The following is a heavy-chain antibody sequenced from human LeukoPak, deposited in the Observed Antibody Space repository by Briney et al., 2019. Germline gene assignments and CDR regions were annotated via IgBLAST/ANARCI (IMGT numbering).Heavy chain of an antibody. J-gene: IGHJ4*02. Sequence: WASVKVSCKASGYTFTGYYMHWVRQAPGQGLEWMGWINPNSGGTNYAQKFQGRVTMTRDTSISTAYMELSSLRSEDTAVYYCARYCSSTSCHPFDYWGQGTLVTVSS. CDR1: GYTFTGYY. D-gene: IGHD2-2*01. V-gene: IGHV1-2*02. CDR2: INPNSGGT. CDR3: ARYCSSTSCHPFDY.